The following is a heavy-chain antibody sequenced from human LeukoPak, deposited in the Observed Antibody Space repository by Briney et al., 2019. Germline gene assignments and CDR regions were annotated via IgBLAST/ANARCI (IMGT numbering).Heavy chain of an antibody. D-gene: IGHD3-22*01. J-gene: IGHJ3*02. Sequence: GGVLRLSCATSGFIFSRDWMTWVRQAPGKGPEWVANLKGDGSKKNLVDSVKGRFNISRDNAKNSLYLEMSSLRAEDTAVYYCARDSNPGDSSGYYDAFDIWGQGTKVTVSS. CDR2: LKGDGSKK. CDR1: GFIFSRDW. CDR3: ARDSNPGDSSGYYDAFDI. V-gene: IGHV3-7*03.